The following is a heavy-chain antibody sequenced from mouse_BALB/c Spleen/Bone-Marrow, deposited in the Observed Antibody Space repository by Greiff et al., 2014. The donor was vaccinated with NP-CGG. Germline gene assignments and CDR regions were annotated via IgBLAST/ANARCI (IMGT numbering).Heavy chain of an antibody. Sequence: EVQLVESGPGLVKPSQSLSLTCSVTGSSFTSYFYWSWIRPFPGNQLEWMGFISYDGSNNYNPSLKNRISITRNTSKNQFFLKWHSVTTEDTATYYCARDYDYAWLAYWGHGTPVTVSA. CDR1: GSSFTSYFY. V-gene: IGHV3-6*02. D-gene: IGHD2-4*01. CDR2: ISYDGSN. J-gene: IGHJ3*01. CDR3: ARDYDYAWLAY.